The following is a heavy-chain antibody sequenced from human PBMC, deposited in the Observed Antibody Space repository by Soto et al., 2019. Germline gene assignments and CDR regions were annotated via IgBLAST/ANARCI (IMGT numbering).Heavy chain of an antibody. CDR1: VYTFTDYW. CDR2: VDPGHSHT. D-gene: IGHD3-3*01. J-gene: IGHJ6*02. CDR3: AIHIRNFRYYYYAMYV. V-gene: IGHV5-51*01. Sequence: GGSLKISCNGPVYTFTDYWIGWVRALPGKGPGERTIVDPGHSHTRYSLSCQGHVAIIVDKHTRTADLQLNTLKASDSGMYYCAIHIRNFRYYYYAMYVWGQGTTVTVSS.